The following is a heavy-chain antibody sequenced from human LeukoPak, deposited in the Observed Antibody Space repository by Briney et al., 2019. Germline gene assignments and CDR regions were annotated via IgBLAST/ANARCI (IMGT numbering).Heavy chain of an antibody. Sequence: GASVKVSCKASGYNLTNYGINWVRQAPGQGLEWMGGIIPIFDTANYAQKFQGRVTITADESTSTAYMELSSLKSEDTAVYYCARDGVGATKRGAFDYWGQGTLVTVSS. J-gene: IGHJ4*02. CDR3: ARDGVGATKRGAFDY. D-gene: IGHD1-26*01. CDR1: GYNLTNYG. V-gene: IGHV1-69*13. CDR2: IIPIFDTA.